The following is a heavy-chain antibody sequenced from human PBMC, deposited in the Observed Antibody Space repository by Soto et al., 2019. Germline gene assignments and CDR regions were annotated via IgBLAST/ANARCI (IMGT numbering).Heavy chain of an antibody. J-gene: IGHJ3*02. D-gene: IGHD2-15*01. Sequence: SVKVSCKASGVTLSSYTISWVRQAPGQGLEWMGRIIPILGIANYAQKFQGRVTITADKSTSTAYMELSSLRSEDTAVYYCATSGGPHDAFDIWGQGTMVTVSS. CDR3: ATSGGPHDAFDI. CDR2: IIPILGIA. CDR1: GVTLSSYT. V-gene: IGHV1-69*02.